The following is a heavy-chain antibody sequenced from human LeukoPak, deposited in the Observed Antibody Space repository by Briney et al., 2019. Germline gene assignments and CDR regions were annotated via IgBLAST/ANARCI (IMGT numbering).Heavy chain of an antibody. D-gene: IGHD2-15*01. CDR2: IHPGDSDT. J-gene: IGHJ3*01. CDR1: GYTFINFW. CDR3: ARRGLPGYCSATTCYDAFDL. Sequence: PGESLKISCKTSGYTFINFWIAWVRRVPGKGLDWMRIIHPGDSDTRYSPSFQGQVNISVDKSISTAYLQWYSLKSSDTAMYYCARRGLPGYCSATTCYDAFDLWGQGIMVTVSS. V-gene: IGHV5-51*01.